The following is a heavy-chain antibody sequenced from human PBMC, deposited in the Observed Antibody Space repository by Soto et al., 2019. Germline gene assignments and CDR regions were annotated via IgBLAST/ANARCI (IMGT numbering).Heavy chain of an antibody. CDR1: AFTFNNFP. J-gene: IGHJ6*02. CDR2: ITTTSTYK. CDR3: ALEKCSSTSCNYGMDV. D-gene: IGHD2-2*01. Sequence: GGSLRLSCVASAFTFNNFPIHWVRQAPGKGLQWLASITTTSTYKYYADSVKGRFSISRDNAKNSLLLELTNLRSEDTAVYYCALEKCSSTSCNYGMDVWGLGTTVTVSS. V-gene: IGHV3-21*01.